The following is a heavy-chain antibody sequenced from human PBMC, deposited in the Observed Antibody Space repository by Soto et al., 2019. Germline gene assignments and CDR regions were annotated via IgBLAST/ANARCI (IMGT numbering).Heavy chain of an antibody. J-gene: IGHJ6*02. V-gene: IGHV1-18*04. CDR3: ARVVRWLRSDYYYYYYGMDV. CDR2: ISAYNGNT. Sequence: GASVKVSCKASGYTFTSYGISWVRQAPGQGLEWMGWISAYNGNTNYAQKLQGRVTMTTDTYTSTAYMELRSLRSDDTAVYYCARVVRWLRSDYYYYYYGMDVWGQGTTVTVSS. D-gene: IGHD5-12*01. CDR1: GYTFTSYG.